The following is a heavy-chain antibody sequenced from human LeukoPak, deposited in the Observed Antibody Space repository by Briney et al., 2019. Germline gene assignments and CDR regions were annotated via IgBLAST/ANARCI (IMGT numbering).Heavy chain of an antibody. D-gene: IGHD6-13*01. CDR1: GGSISSSSYY. CDR2: IYTSGST. V-gene: IGHV4-61*02. CDR3: ARGGSSWYMGTYYYYYMDV. J-gene: IGHJ6*03. Sequence: SETLSLTCTVSGGSISSSSYYWSWIRQPAGKGLEWIGRIYTSGSTNYNPSLKSRVTMSVDTSKNQFSLKLSSVTAADTAVYYCARGGSSWYMGTYYYYYMDVWGKGTTVTVSS.